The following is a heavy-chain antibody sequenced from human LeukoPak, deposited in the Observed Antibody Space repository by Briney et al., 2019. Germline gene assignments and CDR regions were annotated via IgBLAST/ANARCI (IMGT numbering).Heavy chain of an antibody. CDR2: IVVGSGNT. D-gene: IGHD4-23*01. V-gene: IGHV1-58*02. J-gene: IGHJ4*02. CDR3: AAESYGGNFQTSFDY. Sequence: ASVKVSCKASGFTFTSSAMQWVRQARGQRLEWIGWIVVGSGNTNYAQKFQERVTITRDMSTSTAYMELSSLRSEDTAVYYCAAESYGGNFQTSFDYWGQGTLVTVSS. CDR1: GFTFTSSA.